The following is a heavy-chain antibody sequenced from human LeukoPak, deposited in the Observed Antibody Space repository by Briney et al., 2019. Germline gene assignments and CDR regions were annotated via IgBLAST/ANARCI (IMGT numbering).Heavy chain of an antibody. CDR2: ISAYNGNT. CDR1: GYTFTSYG. Sequence: ASVKVSCKASGYTFTSYGISWVRQAPGQGLEWMGWISAYNGNTNYAQKFQGRVTITADESTSTAYMELSSLRSEDTAVYYCAREGLTFGGVIADDAFDIWGQGTMVTVSS. CDR3: AREGLTFGGVIADDAFDI. J-gene: IGHJ3*02. V-gene: IGHV1-18*01. D-gene: IGHD3-16*02.